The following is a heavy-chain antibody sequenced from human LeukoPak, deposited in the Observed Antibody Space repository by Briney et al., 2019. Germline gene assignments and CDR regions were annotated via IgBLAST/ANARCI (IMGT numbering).Heavy chain of an antibody. J-gene: IGHJ6*02. CDR1: GGSISSYY. Sequence: PSETLSLTCTVSGGSISSYYWSWIRQPPGKGLEWIGYIYYSGSTNYNPSLKSRVTISVDTSKNQFSLKLSSVTAADTAVYYCARGLYYDFWSGYQSYGMDVWGQGTTVTVSS. CDR2: IYYSGST. V-gene: IGHV4-59*12. CDR3: ARGLYYDFWSGYQSYGMDV. D-gene: IGHD3-3*01.